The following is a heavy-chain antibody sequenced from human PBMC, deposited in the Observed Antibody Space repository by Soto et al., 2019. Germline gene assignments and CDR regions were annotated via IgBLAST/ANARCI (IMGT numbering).Heavy chain of an antibody. Sequence: ASVKVSCKASGYTFTTYALHWVRQAPGQRLEWMGWINAGNGNTKYSQKFQGRVTIARDTSASTAYMELSSLRSEDTAVYYCARFRGASGAFDYGDQGSL. J-gene: IGHJ4*02. CDR1: GYTFTTYA. V-gene: IGHV1-3*01. D-gene: IGHD1-26*01. CDR3: ARFRGASGAFDY. CDR2: INAGNGNT.